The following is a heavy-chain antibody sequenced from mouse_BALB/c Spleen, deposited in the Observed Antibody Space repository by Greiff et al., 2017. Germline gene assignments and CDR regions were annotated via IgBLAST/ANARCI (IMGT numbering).Heavy chain of an antibody. CDR1: GFNIKDYY. J-gene: IGHJ4*01. Sequence: VQLKESGAELVRSGASVKLSCTASGFNIKDYYMHWVKHRPEQGLEWIGWIDPENGDTEYAPKFQGKATMTADTSSNTAYLQLSSLTSEDTAVYYCNAGEGYYAMDYWGQGTSVTVSS. CDR2: IDPENGDT. V-gene: IGHV14-4*02. CDR3: NAGEGYYAMDY.